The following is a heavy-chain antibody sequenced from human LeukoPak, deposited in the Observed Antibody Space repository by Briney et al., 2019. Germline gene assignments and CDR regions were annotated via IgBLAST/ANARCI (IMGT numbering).Heavy chain of an antibody. Sequence: PGGSLRLSCVASGFTFNNYWMHWVRQVPGKGLVWVSRINSDGSSTNYADSVKGRFTISRDNAKNTLYLQMNSLRAEDTAVYYCARRGDGYNPPWPMDVWGQGTTVTVSS. V-gene: IGHV3-74*01. CDR2: INSDGSST. CDR3: ARRGDGYNPPWPMDV. CDR1: GFTFNNYW. J-gene: IGHJ6*02. D-gene: IGHD5-24*01.